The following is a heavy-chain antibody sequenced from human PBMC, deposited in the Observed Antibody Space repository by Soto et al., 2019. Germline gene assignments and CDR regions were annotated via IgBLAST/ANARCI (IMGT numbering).Heavy chain of an antibody. D-gene: IGHD4-4*01. CDR3: AKVPTGEMATVFQAFDI. V-gene: IGHV3-23*01. CDR1: EXTFSSYS. CDR2: ISGSGKST. J-gene: IGHJ3*02. Sequence: GSLRLSCVASEXTFSSYSMSWVRQAPGKGLEWVSAISGSGKSTYYADSVKGRFAVSRDNSMSTLYLQMNSLRDEDTAVYYCAKVPTGEMATVFQAFDIWGQGTMGTVS.